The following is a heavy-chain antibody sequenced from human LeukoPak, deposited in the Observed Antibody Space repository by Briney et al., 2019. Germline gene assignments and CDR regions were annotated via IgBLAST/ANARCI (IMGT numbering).Heavy chain of an antibody. CDR3: AKGGDCSSTSCYTGGPGDY. CDR1: GFTFSSYA. V-gene: IGHV3-23*01. Sequence: PGGSLRLSCAASGFTFSSYAMSWVRQAPGKGLEWVSAISGSGGSTYYADSVKGRFTISRDNAKNSLYLQMNSLRAEDTALYYCAKGGDCSSTSCYTGGPGDYWGQGTLVTVSS. CDR2: ISGSGGST. D-gene: IGHD2-2*02. J-gene: IGHJ4*02.